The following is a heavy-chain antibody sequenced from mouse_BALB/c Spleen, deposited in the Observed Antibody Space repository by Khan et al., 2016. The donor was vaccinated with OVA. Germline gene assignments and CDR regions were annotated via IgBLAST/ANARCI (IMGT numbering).Heavy chain of an antibody. CDR1: GFTFSDSG. J-gene: IGHJ3*01. V-gene: IGHV5-15*02. D-gene: IGHD1-2*01. CDR2: ISDLAYTF. CDR3: ARGGGTAPFAY. Sequence: EVELVESGGGLVQPGGSRKLSCAASGFTFSDSGMAWVRQAPGKGPEWVAFISDLAYTFYYADTVTGRFPLSTENAKNTRGLEMSRRGSGETAMYYCARGGGTAPFAYWGQGTLVTVAA.